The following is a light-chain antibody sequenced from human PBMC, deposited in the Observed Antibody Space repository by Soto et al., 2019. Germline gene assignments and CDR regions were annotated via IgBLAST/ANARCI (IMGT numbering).Light chain of an antibody. CDR3: SSYTSSSTLV. CDR1: SSDVGGYNY. J-gene: IGLJ2*01. Sequence: QSVLTQPASVSGSPGQSITISCTGTSSDVGGYNYVSWYQQHPGKVPKLMIYEVSNRPSGVSNRFSGSKSGNTASLTISGRQAEDEADYYCSSYTSSSTLVFGGGTQLTVL. CDR2: EVS. V-gene: IGLV2-14*01.